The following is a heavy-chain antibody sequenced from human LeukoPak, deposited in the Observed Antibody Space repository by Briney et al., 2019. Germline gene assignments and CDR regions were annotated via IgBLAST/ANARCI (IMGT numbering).Heavy chain of an antibody. D-gene: IGHD3-9*01. CDR2: ISYDGSNK. V-gene: IGHV3-30-3*01. Sequence: GGSLRLPCAASGFTFSSYAMHWVRQAPGKGLEWVAVISYDGSNKYYADSVKGRFTISRDNAKNSLYLQMNSLRAEDTALYYCAKVKGPDILTGYSDYWGQGTLVTVSS. J-gene: IGHJ4*02. CDR3: AKVKGPDILTGYSDY. CDR1: GFTFSSYA.